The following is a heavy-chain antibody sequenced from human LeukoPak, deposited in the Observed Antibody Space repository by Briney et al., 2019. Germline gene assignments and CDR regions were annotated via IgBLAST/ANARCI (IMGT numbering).Heavy chain of an antibody. D-gene: IGHD6-6*01. CDR2: INPNSGDT. CDR3: AREGYSSSSVGDY. J-gene: IGHJ4*02. CDR1: GYTFTGYY. Sequence: GASVKVSCKASGYTFTGYYMHWVRQAPGQGLEWMGWINPNSGDTNYAQKFQGRVTMTRDMSTSTVYMELSSLRSEDTAVYYCAREGYSSSSVGDYWGQGTLVTVSS. V-gene: IGHV1-2*02.